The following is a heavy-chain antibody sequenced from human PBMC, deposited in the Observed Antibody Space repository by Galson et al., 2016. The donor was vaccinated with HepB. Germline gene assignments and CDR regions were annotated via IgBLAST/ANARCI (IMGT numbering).Heavy chain of an antibody. CDR2: IIGSGGGT. CDR3: AKDDGEGDYYYYGMDV. CDR1: GFTFSRYA. D-gene: IGHD2-21*01. Sequence: SLRLSCAASGFTFSRYAMSWVRQAPGKGLEWVSMIIGSGGGTWYADSVKGRFTISRDNSKNTLYLQMNSLRAEDTAMYYCAKDDGEGDYYYYGMDVWGQGTTVTVSS. V-gene: IGHV3-23*01. J-gene: IGHJ6*02.